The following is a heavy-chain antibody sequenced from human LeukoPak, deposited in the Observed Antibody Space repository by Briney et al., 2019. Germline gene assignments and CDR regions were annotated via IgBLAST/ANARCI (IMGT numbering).Heavy chain of an antibody. CDR1: GYSFTTYW. CDR3: ARGSIVGATRNYFDY. J-gene: IGHJ4*02. D-gene: IGHD1-26*01. V-gene: IGHV5-51*01. CDR2: IYPGDSDT. Sequence: GESLKISCKGSGYSFTTYWIGWVRQMPGKGLGWMGIIYPGDSDTRYSPSFQGQVTISADKSISTAYLQWSSLKASDTAIYYCARGSIVGATRNYFDYWGQGTLVTVSS.